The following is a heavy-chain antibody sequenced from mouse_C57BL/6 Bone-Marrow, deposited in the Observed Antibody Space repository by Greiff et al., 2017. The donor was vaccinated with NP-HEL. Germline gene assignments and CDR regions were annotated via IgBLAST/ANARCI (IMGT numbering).Heavy chain of an antibody. D-gene: IGHD3-2*02. Sequence: QVQLQQPGAELVRPGTSVKLSCKASGYTFTSYWMHWVKQRPGQGLEWIGVIDPSDSYTNYNQKFKGKATLTVDTSSSTAYMQLSSLTSEDSAVYFCARGLRLRTFAYWGQGTLVTVSA. J-gene: IGHJ3*01. CDR3: ARGLRLRTFAY. CDR1: GYTFTSYW. CDR2: IDPSDSYT. V-gene: IGHV1-59*01.